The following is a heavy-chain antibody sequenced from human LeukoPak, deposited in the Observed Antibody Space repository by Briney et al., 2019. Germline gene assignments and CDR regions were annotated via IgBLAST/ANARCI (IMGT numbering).Heavy chain of an antibody. V-gene: IGHV1-69*01. CDR1: GGTFSSYA. CDR3: ARVGLPYSSSYDY. D-gene: IGHD6-6*01. CDR2: IIPIFGTA. Sequence: ASVKVSCKASGGTFSSYAISWVRQAPGQGLEWMGGIIPIFGTANYAQKFQGRVTITADESTSTAYMELSSLRSDDTAVYYCARVGLPYSSSYDYWGQGTLVTVSS. J-gene: IGHJ4*02.